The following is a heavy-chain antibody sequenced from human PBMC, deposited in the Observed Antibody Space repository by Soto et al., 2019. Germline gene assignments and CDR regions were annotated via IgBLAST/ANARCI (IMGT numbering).Heavy chain of an antibody. CDR2: INAGNGNT. CDR3: ARSDGDYVQVDY. V-gene: IGHV1-3*01. D-gene: IGHD4-17*01. J-gene: IGHJ4*02. CDR1: GYTFTSYA. Sequence: ASVKVSCKASGYTFTSYAMHWVRQAPGQRLEWMGWINAGNGNTKYSQEFQGRVTITRDTSASTAYMELSSLRSEDTAVYYCARSDGDYVQVDYWGQGTLVTVSS.